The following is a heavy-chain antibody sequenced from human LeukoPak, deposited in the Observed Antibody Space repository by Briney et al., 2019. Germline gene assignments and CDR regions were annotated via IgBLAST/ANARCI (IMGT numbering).Heavy chain of an antibody. Sequence: SETLSLTCTVSGGSISSYYWSWIMQPPGKGLEWIGYTYYSGSTNYNPSLKSRVTISVDTSKNQFSLKLSSVTAADTAVYYCARALGYCSSTSCLYYYYYYMDVWGKGTTVTVSS. D-gene: IGHD2-2*01. CDR3: ARALGYCSSTSCLYYYYYYMDV. J-gene: IGHJ6*03. CDR1: GGSISSYY. V-gene: IGHV4-59*01. CDR2: TYYSGST.